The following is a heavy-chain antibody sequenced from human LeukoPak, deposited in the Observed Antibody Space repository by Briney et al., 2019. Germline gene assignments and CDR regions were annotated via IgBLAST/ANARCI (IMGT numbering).Heavy chain of an antibody. Sequence: GASVKVSCKASGYTFTSYDINWVRQATGQGLEWMGWMNPNSGNTGYAQKFQGRVTMTRNTSISTAYMELSSLRSEDTAVYYCARGELWFGGRKYNWFDPWGQGTLVTVSS. CDR3: ARGELWFGGRKYNWFDP. J-gene: IGHJ5*02. D-gene: IGHD3-10*01. CDR2: MNPNSGNT. CDR1: GYTFTSYD. V-gene: IGHV1-8*01.